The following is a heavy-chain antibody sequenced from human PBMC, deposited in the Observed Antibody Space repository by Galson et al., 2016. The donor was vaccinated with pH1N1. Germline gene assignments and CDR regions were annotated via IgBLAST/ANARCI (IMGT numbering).Heavy chain of an antibody. D-gene: IGHD6-19*01. CDR3: ARDKRSGWSVVGGFMDH. Sequence: SLRLSCAASGFTFDNYGMSWVRQSPGKGLEWVSVISGGGTIHYADSVRGRFTISRDNSNNTVYLQMNSLRAEDTGVYYCARDKRSGWSVVGGFMDHWGQGTLVTVSS. J-gene: IGHJ4*02. CDR2: ISGGGTI. CDR1: GFTFDNYG. V-gene: IGHV3-23*01.